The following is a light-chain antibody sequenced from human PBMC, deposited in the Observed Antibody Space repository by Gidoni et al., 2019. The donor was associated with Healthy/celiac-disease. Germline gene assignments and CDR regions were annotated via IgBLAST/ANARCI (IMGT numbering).Light chain of an antibody. CDR3: QQYNNWPPYT. CDR1: QSVSSN. V-gene: IGKV3-15*01. Sequence: EIVMTKCPATLSVSPGERATLTCRASQSVSSNLAWYQQKPGQAPRLLIYCASTRATGIPARFSGSVSGTEFTLTISSLQSEDFAVYYFQQYNNWPPYTFGQGTKLEIK. CDR2: CAS. J-gene: IGKJ2*01.